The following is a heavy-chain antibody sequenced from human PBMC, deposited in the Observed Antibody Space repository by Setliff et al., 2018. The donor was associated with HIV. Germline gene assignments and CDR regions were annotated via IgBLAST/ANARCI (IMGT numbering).Heavy chain of an antibody. J-gene: IGHJ6*03. CDR3: ARHRDPPGTSWIFYYYYVDL. Sequence: SETLSLTCNVSGDSVSGSNWWTWVRRSPQKGLEWIGEVYHSGATNYNPSLKSRLTISVDTSKNQFSLTLSSVTAADTAVYYCARHRDPPGTSWIFYYYYVDLWGGGTTVTVSS. D-gene: IGHD6-13*01. CDR1: GDSVSGSNW. CDR2: VYHSGAT. V-gene: IGHV4-4*02.